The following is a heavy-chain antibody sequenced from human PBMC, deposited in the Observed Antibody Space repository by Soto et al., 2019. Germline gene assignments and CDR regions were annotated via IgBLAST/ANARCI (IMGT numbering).Heavy chain of an antibody. Sequence: ASVKLSCKESGYTYTSYYMHWVRQAPGQGLEWMGIINPSGGATTYAQKFQGRVTMTRDTSTSTVYMELSGLRSEDTAVYYCARVGGYSYGGVDYWGQGTLVTVSS. CDR3: ARVGGYSYGGVDY. J-gene: IGHJ4*02. V-gene: IGHV1-46*01. CDR2: INPSGGAT. CDR1: GYTYTSYY. D-gene: IGHD5-18*01.